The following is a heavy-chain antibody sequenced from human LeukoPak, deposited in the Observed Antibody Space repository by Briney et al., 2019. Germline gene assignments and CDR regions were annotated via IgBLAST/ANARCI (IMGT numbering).Heavy chain of an antibody. J-gene: IGHJ6*03. V-gene: IGHV3-23*01. Sequence: GGSLRLSCAASGFTFSSYAMSWVRQAPGKGLEWVSSISGSGSSAYYADSVKGRFTISRDNSKNTLYLQMNSLRAEDTAVYYCAKDPSIFGVVIIRNYMDVWGKGTTVTVSS. CDR1: GFTFSSYA. CDR3: AKDPSIFGVVIIRNYMDV. CDR2: ISGSGSSA. D-gene: IGHD3-3*01.